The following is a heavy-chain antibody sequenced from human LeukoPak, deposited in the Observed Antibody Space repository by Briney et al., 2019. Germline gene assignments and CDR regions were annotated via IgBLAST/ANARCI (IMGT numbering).Heavy chain of an antibody. J-gene: IGHJ6*02. CDR2: ISGSGVNT. CDR1: GFTFSNYA. Sequence: GGSLRLSCAASGFTFSNYAMNWVRQAPGKGLEWVSLISGSGVNTYYADPGKGRFTIYRDSSKNTVSLQMKSLRGEGTAVYYCANYVRVGGGGMDVWGQGTPVTVSS. CDR3: ANYVRVGGGGMDV. D-gene: IGHD1-26*01. V-gene: IGHV3-23*01.